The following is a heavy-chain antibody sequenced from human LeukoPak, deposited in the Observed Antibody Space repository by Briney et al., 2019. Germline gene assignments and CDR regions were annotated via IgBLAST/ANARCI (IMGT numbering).Heavy chain of an antibody. Sequence: SETLSLTCTVSGGSISSYYWSWIRQPPGKGLEWIGYIYYSGSTNYNPSLKSRVTISVDTSKNQFSLKLSSVTAADTAVYYCARGQWGNPYYFDYWGQGTLVTVSP. V-gene: IGHV4-59*01. J-gene: IGHJ4*02. D-gene: IGHD3-16*01. CDR1: GGSISSYY. CDR2: IYYSGST. CDR3: ARGQWGNPYYFDY.